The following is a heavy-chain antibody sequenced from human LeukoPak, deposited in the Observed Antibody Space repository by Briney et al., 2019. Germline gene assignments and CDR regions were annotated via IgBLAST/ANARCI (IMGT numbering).Heavy chain of an antibody. CDR3: ARRWNYGRNYYIDV. CDR2: INDSGTI. Sequence: SETLSLTCAVYGGSFNIYYWSWIRQSPGKGLEWIGEINDSGTINYNPSLLSRVTVSLDRSKNQFSLKLSSVTTTDTAVYYCARRWNYGRNYYIDVWSKGATVSVSS. CDR1: GGSFNIYY. V-gene: IGHV4-34*01. D-gene: IGHD1-7*01. J-gene: IGHJ6*03.